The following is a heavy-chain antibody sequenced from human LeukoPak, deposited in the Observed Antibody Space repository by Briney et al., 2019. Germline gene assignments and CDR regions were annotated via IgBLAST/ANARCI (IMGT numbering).Heavy chain of an antibody. CDR1: GFTFSTYW. J-gene: IGHJ4*02. D-gene: IGHD1-1*01. Sequence: QPGGSLRLSCAASGFTFSTYWMHWVRQAPGKGLVWVSRTNADGSSTSYADSVKGRFTISRDNAKNTLYLQMNSLRADDTAVYYCARGGLEPVDYWGQGTLATVSS. CDR3: ARGGLEPVDY. CDR2: TNADGSST. V-gene: IGHV3-74*01.